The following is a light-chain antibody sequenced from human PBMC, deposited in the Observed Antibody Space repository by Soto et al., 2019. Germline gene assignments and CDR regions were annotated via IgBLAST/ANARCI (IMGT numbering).Light chain of an antibody. CDR1: QSVSSSF. CDR2: GAS. CDR3: SQDGSSPPLT. Sequence: EFVLTQSPGTLSLSPGERATLSCRASQSVSSSFLAWYQQKPGQAPRILIYGASTRASGIPDSFSGSGSGTEFAVSTSNLQPEDFEVYFFSQDGSSPPLTFGGGTKVELK. V-gene: IGKV3-20*01. J-gene: IGKJ4*01.